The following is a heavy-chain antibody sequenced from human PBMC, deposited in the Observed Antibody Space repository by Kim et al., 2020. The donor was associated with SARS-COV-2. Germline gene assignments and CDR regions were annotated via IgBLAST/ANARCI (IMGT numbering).Heavy chain of an antibody. CDR3: ASYCSSTSCYFFAKNYYYGMDV. Sequence: ASVKVSCKASGYTFTSYAMHWVRQAPGQRLEWMGWINAGNGNTKYSQKFQGRVTITRDTSASTAYMELSSLRSEDTAVYYCASYCSSTSCYFFAKNYYYGMDVWGQGTTVTVSS. J-gene: IGHJ6*02. V-gene: IGHV1-3*01. CDR1: GYTFTSYA. CDR2: INAGNGNT. D-gene: IGHD2-2*01.